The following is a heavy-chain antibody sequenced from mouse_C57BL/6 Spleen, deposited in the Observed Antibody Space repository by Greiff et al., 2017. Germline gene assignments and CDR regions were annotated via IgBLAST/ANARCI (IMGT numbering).Heavy chain of an antibody. Sequence: QVQLQQPGAELVKPGASVKLSCKASGYTFTSYWMHWVKQRPGQGLEWIGMIHPNSGSTNYNEKFKSQATLTVDKSSSTAYMQLSSLTSEDSAVYYCARSYYDYGGDYWGQGTTLTVSS. D-gene: IGHD2-4*01. CDR2: IHPNSGST. J-gene: IGHJ2*01. CDR3: ARSYYDYGGDY. V-gene: IGHV1-64*01. CDR1: GYTFTSYW.